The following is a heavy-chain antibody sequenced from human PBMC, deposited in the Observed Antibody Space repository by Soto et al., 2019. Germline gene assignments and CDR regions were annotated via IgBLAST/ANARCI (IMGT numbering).Heavy chain of an antibody. Sequence: GGSLRLSCAASKFAFSSYAMSWDRQAPGKGLEWVSGISGGGGSTYYADSVKGRFSISRDNSKKTLYLQMNSLRAEDTALYYCAKGDYDILTGYYPHLDSWGQGTLVTVSS. V-gene: IGHV3-23*01. CDR2: ISGGGGST. CDR1: KFAFSSYA. D-gene: IGHD3-9*01. J-gene: IGHJ4*02. CDR3: AKGDYDILTGYYPHLDS.